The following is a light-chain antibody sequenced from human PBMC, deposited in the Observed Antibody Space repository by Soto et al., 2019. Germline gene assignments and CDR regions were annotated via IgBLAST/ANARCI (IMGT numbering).Light chain of an antibody. CDR1: SSDVGRYNY. Sequence: QSVLTQPASVSGSPGQSITISCTRTSSDVGRYNYVSWYQQYPGRAPKLIIFDVTNRPSGVSHRFSGSKSGNTASLTISGLQAEDEADYYCNSYTGTSARYAFGTGTKVTVL. CDR3: NSYTGTSARYA. V-gene: IGLV2-14*03. J-gene: IGLJ1*01. CDR2: DVT.